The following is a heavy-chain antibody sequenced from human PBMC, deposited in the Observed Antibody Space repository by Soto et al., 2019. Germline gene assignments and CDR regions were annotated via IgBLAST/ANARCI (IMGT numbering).Heavy chain of an antibody. J-gene: IGHJ3*02. CDR2: IIPIFGTA. CDR1: GGTFSSYA. D-gene: IGHD3-22*01. Sequence: SVKVSCKASGGTFSSYAISWVRQAPGQGLEWMGGIIPIFGTANYAQKFQGRVTITADESTSTAYMELSSLRSEDTAVYYCARGRTMIVVVGAFDIWGQGTMDTVSS. V-gene: IGHV1-69*13. CDR3: ARGRTMIVVVGAFDI.